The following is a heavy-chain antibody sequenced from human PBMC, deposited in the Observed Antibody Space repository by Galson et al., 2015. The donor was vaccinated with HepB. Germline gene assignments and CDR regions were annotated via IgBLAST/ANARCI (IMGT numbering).Heavy chain of an antibody. J-gene: IGHJ4*02. CDR3: AREVGRRSGFDY. Sequence: SLRLSCAASGFTFSDYAMHWVRQAPGKGLEWVAIISYERTHKYYADSVKGRFTVSRDNSKNTLYLEMNSLRAEDTAVYYCAREVGRRSGFDYWGQGSLVTVSS. D-gene: IGHD6-19*01. V-gene: IGHV3-30-3*01. CDR2: ISYERTHK. CDR1: GFTFSDYA.